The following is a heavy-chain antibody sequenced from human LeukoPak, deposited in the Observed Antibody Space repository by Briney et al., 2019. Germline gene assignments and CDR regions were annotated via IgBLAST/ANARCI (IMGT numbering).Heavy chain of an antibody. CDR3: ARHFSSSKPGDY. CDR2: INPSGGST. D-gene: IGHD2/OR15-2a*01. CDR1: GYTFTSYY. Sequence: ASVKVSCKASGYTFTSYYMHWVRQAPGQGFEWMGIINPSGGSTSYAQKFQVRVTMTRDTSTSTVYMELSSLRSEDTAVYYCARHFSSSKPGDYWGQGTLVTVSS. V-gene: IGHV1-46*01. J-gene: IGHJ4*02.